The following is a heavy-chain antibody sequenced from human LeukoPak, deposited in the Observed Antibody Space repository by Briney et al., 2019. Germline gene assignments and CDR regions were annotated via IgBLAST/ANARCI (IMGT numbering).Heavy chain of an antibody. CDR2: IYYSGST. D-gene: IGHD2-2*01. CDR3: ARTDIVVVPAAPTQFDY. Sequence: SETLSLTCTVSGGSISSSSYYWGWIRQPPGKGLEWIGSIYYSGSTYYNPSLKSRVTISVDTSKNQFSLKLSSVTAADTAVYYCARTDIVVVPAAPTQFDYWGQGTLVTVSS. CDR1: GGSISSSSYY. V-gene: IGHV4-39*01. J-gene: IGHJ4*02.